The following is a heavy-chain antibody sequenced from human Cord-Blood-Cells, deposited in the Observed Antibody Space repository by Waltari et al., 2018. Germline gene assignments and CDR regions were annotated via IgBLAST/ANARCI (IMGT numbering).Heavy chain of an antibody. CDR2: INHSGST. CDR3: ARVRIVGATVGAFDI. V-gene: IGHV4-34*01. Sequence: QVQLQPWGAGLLKPSQTLSLTCAVYGGSFSGYYSSWFRRPPGKGLEWIGEINHSGSTNYNPSLKSRVTISVDTSKNQFSLKLSSVTAADTAVYYCARVRIVGATVGAFDIWGQGTMVTVSS. CDR1: GGSFSGYY. D-gene: IGHD1-26*01. J-gene: IGHJ3*02.